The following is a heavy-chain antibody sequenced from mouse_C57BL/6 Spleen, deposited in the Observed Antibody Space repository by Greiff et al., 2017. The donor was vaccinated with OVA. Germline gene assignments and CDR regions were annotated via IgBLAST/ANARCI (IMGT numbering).Heavy chain of an antibody. CDR1: GYTFTSYW. Sequence: VQLQQSGAELVRPGTSVKLSCKASGYTFTSYWMHWVKQRPGQGLEWIGVIDPSDSYTYYNQKFKGKATLTVDTSSSTAYMQLSNLTSEDSAVYDCARQDYGKGAMDYWGQGTSVTVSS. D-gene: IGHD1-1*01. CDR3: ARQDYGKGAMDY. J-gene: IGHJ4*01. CDR2: IDPSDSYT. V-gene: IGHV1-59*01.